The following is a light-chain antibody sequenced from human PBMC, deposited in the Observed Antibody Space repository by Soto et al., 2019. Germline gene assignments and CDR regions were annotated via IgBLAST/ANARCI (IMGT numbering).Light chain of an antibody. CDR1: QSVSSN. Sequence: IVMTQYPATLSVSPGERATLSCRASQSVSSNLAWYQQKPGQAPRLLIYGASTRATGIPARFSGSGSGTEFTLTISSLQSEDFAVYYCQQYNNWRTFGQGTNVDIK. V-gene: IGKV3-15*01. CDR2: GAS. J-gene: IGKJ1*01. CDR3: QQYNNWRT.